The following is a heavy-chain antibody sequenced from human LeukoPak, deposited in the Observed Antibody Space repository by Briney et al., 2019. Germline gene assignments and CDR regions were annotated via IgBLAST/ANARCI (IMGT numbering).Heavy chain of an antibody. CDR3: ARDAGEVDYYDSSGHYCSNGMDV. CDR1: GGSISSSSYY. V-gene: IGHV4-39*07. CDR2: IYYSGST. J-gene: IGHJ6*02. Sequence: PSETLSLTCTVSGGSISSSSYYWGWIRQPPGKGLEWIGSIYYSGSTYYNPSLKSRVTISVDTSKNQFSLKLSSVTAADTAVYYCARDAGEVDYYDSSGHYCSNGMDVWGQGTTVTVSS. D-gene: IGHD3-22*01.